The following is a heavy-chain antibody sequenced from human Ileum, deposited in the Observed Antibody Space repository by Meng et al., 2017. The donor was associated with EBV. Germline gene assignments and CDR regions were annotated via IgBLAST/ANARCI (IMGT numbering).Heavy chain of an antibody. CDR1: GGPSNGSSYY. J-gene: IGHJ5*02. D-gene: IGHD6-13*01. V-gene: IGHV4-39*01. CDR3: ARPIAAAGWFDP. Sequence: PRLVTPSDTLSLPGPVMGGPSNGSSYYGGWIRQPPGKGLEWIGSIYYSGSTYYNPSLKSRVTISVDTSKNQFSLKLSSVTAADTAVYYCARPIAAAGWFDPWGKGTLVTVSS. CDR2: IYYSGST.